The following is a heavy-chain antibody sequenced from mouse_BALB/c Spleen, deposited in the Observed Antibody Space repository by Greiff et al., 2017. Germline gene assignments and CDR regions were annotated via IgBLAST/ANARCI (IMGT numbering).Heavy chain of an antibody. CDR2: ISSGGST. V-gene: IGHV5-6-5*01. Sequence: EVMLVESGGGLVKPGGSLKLSCAASGFTFSSYAMSWVRQTPEKRLEWVASISSGGSTYYPVSVKGRFTISRDNARNILYLQMSSLRSEDTAMYYCARGETRTMDYWGQGTSVTVSA. CDR3: ARGETRTMDY. J-gene: IGHJ4*01. CDR1: GFTFSSYA. D-gene: IGHD3-2*01.